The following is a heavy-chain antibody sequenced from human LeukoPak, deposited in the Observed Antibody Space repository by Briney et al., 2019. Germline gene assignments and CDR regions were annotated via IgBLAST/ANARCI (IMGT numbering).Heavy chain of an antibody. D-gene: IGHD5-24*01. CDR1: GFTFSSYA. J-gene: IGHJ4*02. CDR3: AKGGRDGYISYFDY. V-gene: IGHV3-23*01. CDR2: ISGSGGRT. Sequence: GGSLRLSCAASGFTFSSYAMSWVRQAPGKGLEWVSAISGSGGRTYYADSVKGRFTISRDNSKNTLYLQMNSLRAEDTAVYYCAKGGRDGYISYFDYWGQGTLVTVSS.